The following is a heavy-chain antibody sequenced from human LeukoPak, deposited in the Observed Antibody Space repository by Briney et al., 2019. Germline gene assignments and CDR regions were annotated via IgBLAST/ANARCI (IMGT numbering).Heavy chain of an antibody. CDR2: INHSGST. J-gene: IGHJ4*02. CDR3: ARGRGSYGYDY. Sequence: PSETLSLTCAVYGGSSSGYYWSWIRQPPGKGLEWIGEINHSGSTNYNPSLKSRVTISVDTSKNQFSLKLSSVTAADTAVYYCARGRGSYGYDYWGQGTLVTVSS. D-gene: IGHD1-26*01. V-gene: IGHV4-34*01. CDR1: GGSSSGYY.